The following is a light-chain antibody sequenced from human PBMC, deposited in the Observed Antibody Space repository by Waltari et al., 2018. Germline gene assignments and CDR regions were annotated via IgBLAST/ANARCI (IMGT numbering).Light chain of an antibody. CDR3: QQYNNWPRT. Sequence: EIVMTQSPATLSVSPGERATLSCRASQSVSSNLAWYQQKPGQAPRLLIYGASTRATGIPASVSGSGSGTEFTLTISSLQSEDFAVYYCQQYNNWPRTFGQGTKVENK. V-gene: IGKV3-15*01. J-gene: IGKJ1*01. CDR1: QSVSSN. CDR2: GAS.